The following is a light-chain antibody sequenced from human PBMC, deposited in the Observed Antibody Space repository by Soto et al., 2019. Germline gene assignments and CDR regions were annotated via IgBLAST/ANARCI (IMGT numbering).Light chain of an antibody. V-gene: IGLV1-40*01. CDR1: SSNIGAGYK. J-gene: IGLJ2*01. CDR2: ANN. Sequence: QSVLTQPPSVSGAPGQRVTISCTGSSSNIGAGYKVHWYQQLPGTVPKLLIYANNNRPSGVPDRFSGSRSGTSASLAITGLQAGDEADYYCSSYGGGDTFHVIFGGGTKLTVL. CDR3: SSYGGGDTFHVI.